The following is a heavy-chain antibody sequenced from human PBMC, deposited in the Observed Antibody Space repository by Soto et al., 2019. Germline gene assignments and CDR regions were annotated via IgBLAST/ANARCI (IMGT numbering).Heavy chain of an antibody. CDR3: ARVPRITMVRGVIIGSYSDY. Sequence: SETLSLTCAVYGGSFSGYYWSWIRQPPGKGLEWIGEINHSGSTNYNPSLKSRVTISVDTSKNQFSLKLSSVTAADTAVYYCARVPRITMVRGVIIGSYSDYWGQGTLVTVS. D-gene: IGHD3-10*01. V-gene: IGHV4-34*01. CDR2: INHSGST. J-gene: IGHJ4*02. CDR1: GGSFSGYY.